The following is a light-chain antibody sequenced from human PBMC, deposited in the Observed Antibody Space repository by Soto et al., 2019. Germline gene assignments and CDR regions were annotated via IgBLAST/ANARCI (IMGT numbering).Light chain of an antibody. V-gene: IGKV1-5*01. CDR2: DAS. CDR1: QSIDSS. J-gene: IGKJ2*01. Sequence: DIQMTQSPSTLSASVGDRVTITCRASQSIDSSLAWYQQKPRKGPKLLIYDASTLESGVPSRFSGSGFGTEFALTISSLQPDDFATFYCQQYNSYGTFGQGTKLDIK. CDR3: QQYNSYGT.